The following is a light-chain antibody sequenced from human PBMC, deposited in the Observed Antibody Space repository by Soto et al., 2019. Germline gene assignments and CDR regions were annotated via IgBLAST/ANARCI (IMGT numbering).Light chain of an antibody. V-gene: IGLV2-11*01. CDR2: DVT. CDR1: SSDVGRYDY. J-gene: IGLJ1*01. CDR3: CSFAGSYSDV. Sequence: QSALTQPRSVSASHGQSVTISCTGTSSDVGRYDYVSWYQQHPGKAPKLIVYDVTERPSGVPDRFSGSKSGNTASLTISGLQAEDEADYSCCSFAGSYSDVFGTATKLTVL.